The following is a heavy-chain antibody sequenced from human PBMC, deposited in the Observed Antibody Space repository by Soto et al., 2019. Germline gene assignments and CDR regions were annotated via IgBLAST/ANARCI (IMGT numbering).Heavy chain of an antibody. D-gene: IGHD5-12*01. CDR2: ISYSGNT. CDR3: ARERQEMATNFYFDY. J-gene: IGHJ4*01. Sequence: QVQLQESGPGLLKPSQTLSLTCSVSGDSITTDGYYWSWIRQRPGKGLEWIGYISYSGNTFYNPSLQSRLSISQDTSKTFFSMSLNSVTAADTAVYYCARERQEMATNFYFDYWGQEPWSPSPQ. V-gene: IGHV4-31*03. CDR1: GDSITTDGYY.